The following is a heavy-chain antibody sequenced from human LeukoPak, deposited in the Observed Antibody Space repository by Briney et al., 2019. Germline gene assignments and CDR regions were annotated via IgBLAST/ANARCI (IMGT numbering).Heavy chain of an antibody. CDR1: GGTFSSYA. D-gene: IGHD4-17*01. CDR2: IIPIFGTA. J-gene: IGHJ4*02. Sequence: GASVKVSCKASGGTFSSYAISWVRQAPGQGLEWMGGIIPIFGTANYAQKFQGRVTITADESTSTAYMELSSLRSEDTAVYYCARSDYGDYRLYSYYFDYWGQGTLVTVSS. V-gene: IGHV1-69*13. CDR3: ARSDYGDYRLYSYYFDY.